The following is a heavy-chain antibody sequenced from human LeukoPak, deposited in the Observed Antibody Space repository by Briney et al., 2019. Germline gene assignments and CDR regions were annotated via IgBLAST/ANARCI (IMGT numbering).Heavy chain of an antibody. CDR1: GFTFSDYG. D-gene: IGHD3-22*01. Sequence: PGGSLRLSCAASGFTFSDYGMHWVRQAPGKGLEWVAVILYEGSNKYYVDSVKGRFTISRDNSKNTLYLQMNSLRAEDTAVYYCAKGGIRDFSYYDSSGSPEYFDYWGQGTLVTVSS. J-gene: IGHJ4*02. V-gene: IGHV3-30*18. CDR3: AKGGIRDFSYYDSSGSPEYFDY. CDR2: ILYEGSNK.